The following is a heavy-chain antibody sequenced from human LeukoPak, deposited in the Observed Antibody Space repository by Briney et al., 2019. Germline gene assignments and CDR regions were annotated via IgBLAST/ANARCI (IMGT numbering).Heavy chain of an antibody. CDR2: IIPIFGTA. J-gene: IGHJ6*03. CDR3: ARDRAVAAARSNYYYYYMDV. Sequence: GSSVKVSCKSSGGTFSSYAISWVRQAPGQGLEWMGGIIPIFGTANYAQKFQGRVTITADESTSTAYMELSSLRSEDTAVYYCARDRAVAAARSNYYYYYMDVWGKGTTVTISS. D-gene: IGHD6-13*01. CDR1: GGTFSSYA. V-gene: IGHV1-69*01.